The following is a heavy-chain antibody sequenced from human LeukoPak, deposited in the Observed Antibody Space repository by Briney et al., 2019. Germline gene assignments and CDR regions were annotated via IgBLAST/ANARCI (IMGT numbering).Heavy chain of an antibody. Sequence: ASVKVSCKASEYTFTGYYLHWVRQAPGQGLEWMGRINPNTGGTNYARKFQGRVTMTRDTSISTTYMELSRLNSDGTAVYYCARAKSTYGSGSYSDYWGQGTLVTVTS. D-gene: IGHD3-10*01. V-gene: IGHV1-2*06. J-gene: IGHJ4*02. CDR1: EYTFTGYY. CDR3: ARAKSTYGSGSYSDY. CDR2: INPNTGGT.